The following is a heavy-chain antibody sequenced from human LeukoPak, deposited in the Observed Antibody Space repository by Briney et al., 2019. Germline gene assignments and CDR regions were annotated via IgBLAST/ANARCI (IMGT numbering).Heavy chain of an antibody. V-gene: IGHV3-30*18. CDR1: GFTFSAYG. CDR2: ISYDGTNK. D-gene: IGHD6-19*01. J-gene: IGHJ4*02. Sequence: PGGSLRLSCAASGFTFSAYGMHWVRQAPGKGLEWVAIISYDGTNKYYADSVKGRFTISRDNSKNTLYLQMNSLRAGDTAVYYCAKEITRPNRAVAGLNYWGQGTLVTVSS. CDR3: AKEITRPNRAVAGLNY.